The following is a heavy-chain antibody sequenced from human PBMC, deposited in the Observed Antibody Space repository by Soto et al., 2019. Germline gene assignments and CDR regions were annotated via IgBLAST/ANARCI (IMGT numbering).Heavy chain of an antibody. CDR2: ITTAGDT. CDR1: GFTFSSYD. Sequence: EVQLVESGGGLVQPGESLRLSCAASGFTFSSYDMHWVRQATGKGLEWVSAITTAGDTFYPGSVKGRFTTSREHAKNSLYLPMNSLRAGDTAIYYCAGGLGSGYGAGAFAIWGQGTMVTVSS. V-gene: IGHV3-13*01. CDR3: AGGLGSGYGAGAFAI. J-gene: IGHJ3*02. D-gene: IGHD5-12*01.